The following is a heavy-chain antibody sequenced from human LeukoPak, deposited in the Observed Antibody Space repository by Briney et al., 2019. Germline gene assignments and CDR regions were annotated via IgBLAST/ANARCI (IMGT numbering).Heavy chain of an antibody. V-gene: IGHV1-69*13. J-gene: IGHJ6*02. CDR3: ARDLTVRFLEWDVSMDV. CDR2: IIPIFGTA. D-gene: IGHD3-3*01. CDR1: GGTFSSYA. Sequence: GASVKVSCKASGGTFSSYAISWVRQAPGQGLEWMGGIIPIFGTANYAQKFQGRVTITADESTSTAYMGLSSLRSEDTAVYYCARDLTVRFLEWDVSMDVWGQGTTVTVSS.